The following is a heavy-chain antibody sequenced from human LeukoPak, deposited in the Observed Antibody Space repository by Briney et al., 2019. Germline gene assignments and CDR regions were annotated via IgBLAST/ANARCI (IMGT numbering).Heavy chain of an antibody. V-gene: IGHV4-4*07. Sequence: SETLSLTCTVSGASIGSFYWSWIRQPAGKGLEWIGRLYNGGDTNYSPSLRSRVTIPVDTSKNQFSLKLNSVTAADTAVYYCARGVEASGVGFYAFDIWGQGTVVTVSS. D-gene: IGHD6-13*01. CDR1: GASIGSFY. CDR2: LYNGGDT. CDR3: ARGVEASGVGFYAFDI. J-gene: IGHJ3*02.